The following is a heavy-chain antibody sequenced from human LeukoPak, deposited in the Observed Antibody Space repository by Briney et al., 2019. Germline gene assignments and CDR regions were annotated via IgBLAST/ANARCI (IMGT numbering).Heavy chain of an antibody. CDR3: ARERYSGYDAEFDY. CDR1: GYTFTSYG. D-gene: IGHD5-12*01. V-gene: IGHV1-18*01. CDR2: ISAYNGNT. Sequence: ASVKVSCTASGYTFTSYGISWVRQAPGQGLEWMGWISAYNGNTNYAQKLQGRVTMTTDTSTSTAYMELRSLRSDDTAVYYCARERYSGYDAEFDYWGQGTLVTVSS. J-gene: IGHJ4*02.